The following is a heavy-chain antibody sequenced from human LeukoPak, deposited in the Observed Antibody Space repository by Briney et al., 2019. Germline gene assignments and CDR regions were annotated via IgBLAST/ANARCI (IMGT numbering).Heavy chain of an antibody. J-gene: IGHJ5*02. D-gene: IGHD2-2*01. CDR3: VRDSFGGHCSRTGCFQYTWVDP. CDR2: IHNSGSA. CDR1: GGHLSSLY. Sequence: SETLSLPCTVCGGHLSSLYWTCIRQPPGKTLEYIGNIHNSGSANYIPYLKSRVTIPVDTAKNQFSLRLYSVTAADTAVYYCVRDSFGGHCSRTGCFQYTWVDPWGQGSLVTVSS. V-gene: IGHV4-59*11.